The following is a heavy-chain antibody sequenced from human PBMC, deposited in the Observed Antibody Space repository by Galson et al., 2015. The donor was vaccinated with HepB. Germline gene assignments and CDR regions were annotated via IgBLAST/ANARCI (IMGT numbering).Heavy chain of an antibody. CDR3: ARGITMVRGVIFHPFDY. CDR2: ISYDGSNK. V-gene: IGHV3-30-3*01. D-gene: IGHD3-10*01. J-gene: IGHJ4*02. Sequence: SLRLSCAASGFTFSSYAMHWVRQAPGKGLEWVAVISYDGSNKYYADSVKGRFTISRDNSKNTLYLQMNSLRSKDTAVYYCARGITMVRGVIFHPFDYWGQGTLVTVSS. CDR1: GFTFSSYA.